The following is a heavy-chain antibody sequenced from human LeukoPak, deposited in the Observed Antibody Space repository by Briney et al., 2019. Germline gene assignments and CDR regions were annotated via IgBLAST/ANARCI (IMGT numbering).Heavy chain of an antibody. J-gene: IGHJ4*02. CDR2: ISFHGTDS. V-gene: IGHV3-30*14. CDR1: GFTFISYA. D-gene: IGHD3-10*01. Sequence: GGSLRLSCAASGFTFISYAIHWVRQAPGKGLEWVAVISFHGTDSFYADSVKGRFTISRDNSKNTLYLQMGSLRAEDMAVYYCALGSGSPYYFDYWGQGTLVTVSS. CDR3: ALGSGSPYYFDY.